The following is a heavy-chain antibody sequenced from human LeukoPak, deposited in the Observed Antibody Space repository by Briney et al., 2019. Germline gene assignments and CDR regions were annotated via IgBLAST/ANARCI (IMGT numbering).Heavy chain of an antibody. V-gene: IGHV1-2*06. Sequence: ASVKVSCEASVYSFTGYYMHWVRQAPGQGLEWMGRINPDSGAPNYAQKFQGRVTMTRDTSMNTAYMELSGLRSDDTAVYYCATGMGTDFDYWGQGSLVTVCS. CDR2: INPDSGAP. D-gene: IGHD7-27*01. CDR3: ATGMGTDFDY. J-gene: IGHJ4*02. CDR1: VYSFTGYY.